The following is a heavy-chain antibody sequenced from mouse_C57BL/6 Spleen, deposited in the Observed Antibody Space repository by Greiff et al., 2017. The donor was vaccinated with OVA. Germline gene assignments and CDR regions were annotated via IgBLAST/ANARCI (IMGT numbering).Heavy chain of an antibody. Sequence: QVQLQQPGAELVKPGASVKVSCKASGYTFTSYWMHWVKQRPGQGLEWIGRIHPSDSDTNYNQKFKGKATLTVDKSSGTAYMQLSSLTSEDSAVYYCAATVVATDYFDYWGQGTTLTVSS. D-gene: IGHD1-1*01. V-gene: IGHV1-74*01. CDR3: AATVVATDYFDY. CDR2: IHPSDSDT. CDR1: GYTFTSYW. J-gene: IGHJ2*01.